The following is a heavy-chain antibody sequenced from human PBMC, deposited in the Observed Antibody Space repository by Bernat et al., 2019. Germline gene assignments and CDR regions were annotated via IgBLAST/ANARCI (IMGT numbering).Heavy chain of an antibody. D-gene: IGHD6-13*01. V-gene: IGHV3-33*08. Sequence: VQLVESGGGLVQPGGSLKLSCAASGFTFSGSAMHWVRQAPGKGLEWVAVIWYDGSNKYYADSVKGRFTISRDNSKNTLYLQMNSLRAEDTAVYYCARDGSWYSSSWFDYWGQGTLVTVSS. J-gene: IGHJ4*02. CDR3: ARDGSWYSSSWFDY. CDR1: GFTFSGSA. CDR2: IWYDGSNK.